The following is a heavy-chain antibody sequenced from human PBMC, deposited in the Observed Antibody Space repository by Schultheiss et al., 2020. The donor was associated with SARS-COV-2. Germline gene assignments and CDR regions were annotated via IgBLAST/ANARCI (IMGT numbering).Heavy chain of an antibody. Sequence: ASVKVSCKASGGTFSSYAISWVRQAPGQGLEWMGWINPNSGGTNYAQKLQGRVTMTTDTSTSTAYMELSRLRSDDTAVYYCARAPTPAKGYGMDVWGQGTTVTVSS. CDR2: INPNSGGT. V-gene: IGHV1-18*01. CDR3: ARAPTPAKGYGMDV. CDR1: GGTFSSYA. J-gene: IGHJ6*02.